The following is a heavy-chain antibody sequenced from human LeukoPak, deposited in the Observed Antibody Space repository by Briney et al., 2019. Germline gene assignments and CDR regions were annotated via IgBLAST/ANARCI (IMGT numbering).Heavy chain of an antibody. CDR2: LSWNSGSI. Sequence: GRSLRLSCAASGFTFDDYTMHWVRQAPGKGLEWVSGLSWNSGSIGYAEFVKGRFTISRDNAKNSLYLQMNSLRAEDMALYYCAKGRKRYHPLVDAFDIWGHGTMVTVSS. J-gene: IGHJ3*02. CDR3: AKGRKRYHPLVDAFDI. CDR1: GFTFDDYT. V-gene: IGHV3-9*03. D-gene: IGHD1-26*01.